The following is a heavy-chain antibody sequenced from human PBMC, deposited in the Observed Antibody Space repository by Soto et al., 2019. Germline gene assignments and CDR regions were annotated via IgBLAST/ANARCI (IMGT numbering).Heavy chain of an antibody. CDR2: TGLNGRTT. Sequence: GGSLRLSCAASGFTFSMSAMTWVRQAPGKGLEWVSTTGLNGRTTYYADSVKGRFTVSRDNSRNTLDLHMSSLRAEDTAVYYCATVHSTSRSFDYWGQGTLVTVSS. J-gene: IGHJ4*02. CDR3: ATVHSTSRSFDY. CDR1: GFTFSMSA. V-gene: IGHV3-23*01. D-gene: IGHD6-6*01.